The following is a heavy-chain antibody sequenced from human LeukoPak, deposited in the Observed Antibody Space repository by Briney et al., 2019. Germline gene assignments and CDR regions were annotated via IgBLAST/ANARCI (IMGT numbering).Heavy chain of an antibody. CDR3: AHRHGSGWYVGYNWFDP. V-gene: IGHV2-5*02. D-gene: IGHD6-19*01. CDR1: GFSLSTRGVG. CDR2: IYWDDDK. J-gene: IGHJ5*02. Sequence: QSGPTLVKPTQPLTLTCTFSGFSLSTRGVGVGWIRQPPGKALEWLALIYWDDDKRYSPSLKSRLTITKDTSKNQVVLTMTNMDPVDTATYYCAHRHGSGWYVGYNWFDPWGQGTLVTVSS.